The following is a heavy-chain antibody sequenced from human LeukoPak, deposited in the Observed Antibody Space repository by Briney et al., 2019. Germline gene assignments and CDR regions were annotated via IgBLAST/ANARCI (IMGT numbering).Heavy chain of an antibody. CDR2: IKQDGSEK. CDR3: ASGSEPDYYYYGMDV. J-gene: IGHJ6*02. D-gene: IGHD1-14*01. CDR1: GFTFSHYW. Sequence: GGSLRLSCAASGFTFSHYWMSWVRQAPGKGLEWVANIKQDGSEKYYVDSVKGRFTISRDNAKNSLYLQMNSLRAEDTAVYYCASGSEPDYYYYGMDVWGQGTTVTVSS. V-gene: IGHV3-7*01.